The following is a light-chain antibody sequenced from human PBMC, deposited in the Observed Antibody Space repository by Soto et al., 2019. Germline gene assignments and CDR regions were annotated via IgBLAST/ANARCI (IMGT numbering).Light chain of an antibody. Sequence: DIVLTQSPATLSLSPGERATLSCRASQSVGTSLAWYKQQPGQAPRLLIHDAAYRASGIPERFSGSGSGTAFSLSISSLEPDDFVVYYCQHRSSWPRSFGRGTKVDIK. J-gene: IGKJ1*01. CDR1: QSVGTS. CDR3: QHRSSWPRS. CDR2: DAA. V-gene: IGKV3-11*01.